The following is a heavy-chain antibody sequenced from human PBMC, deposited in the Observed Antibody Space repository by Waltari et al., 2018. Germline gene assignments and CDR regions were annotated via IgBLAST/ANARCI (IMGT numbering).Heavy chain of an antibody. CDR1: GDSLSSSHYY. D-gene: IGHD3-9*01. Sequence: QLQESGPGLMKTSETLSLTCTVSGDSLSSSHYYCGWIRQPPGKGLEWIGSIYYSGNTYYNPSLKSRATVAVDTSKNQFSLNLISVTAADTAVYFCARDFTVRYFDWLSQGDLYYFDNWGQGTLVTVSP. CDR2: IYYSGNT. V-gene: IGHV4-39*07. CDR3: ARDFTVRYFDWLSQGDLYYFDN. J-gene: IGHJ4*02.